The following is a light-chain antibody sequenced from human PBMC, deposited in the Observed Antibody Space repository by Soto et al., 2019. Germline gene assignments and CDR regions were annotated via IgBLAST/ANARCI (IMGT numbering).Light chain of an antibody. CDR2: GAS. CDR3: QQYSNWPT. J-gene: IGKJ5*01. V-gene: IGKV3-15*01. CDR1: QSVSRN. Sequence: EIVMTQSPGTLSFSPGERATLSCRASQSVSRNLAWYQQRPGQAPRLLISGASTRATGIAARFSGSGSGREFTLTISSLQSEDSALYYCQQYSNWPTFGQGTRLEIK.